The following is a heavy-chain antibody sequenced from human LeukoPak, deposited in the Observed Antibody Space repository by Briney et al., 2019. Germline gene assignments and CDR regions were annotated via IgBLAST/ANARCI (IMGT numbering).Heavy chain of an antibody. D-gene: IGHD3-10*01. CDR1: GYTFTGYY. V-gene: IGHV1-2*02. CDR3: ARGMGYYGSGRTTPFDP. CDR2: INPNSGGT. Sequence: GASVKVSCKASGYTFTGYYMHWVRQAPGQGLEWMGWINPNSGGTNYAQKFQGRVTMTRDTSISTAYMEMSRLRSDDTAVYYCARGMGYYGSGRTTPFDPWGQGTLVTVSS. J-gene: IGHJ5*02.